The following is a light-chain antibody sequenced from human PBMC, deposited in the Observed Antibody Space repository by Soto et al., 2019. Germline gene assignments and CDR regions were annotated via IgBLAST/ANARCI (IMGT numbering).Light chain of an antibody. CDR1: QSISSW. J-gene: IGKJ1*01. V-gene: IGKV1-5*03. Sequence: DIQMTQSPSTLSASVGDTVTITCRPSQSISSWLAWYQQKPGKAPKLLIYSASTLQSGVASRFSASGSGTEFILTISSLQPDDFATYYCQLYNTYSGTFGQGTKVDIK. CDR2: SAS. CDR3: QLYNTYSGT.